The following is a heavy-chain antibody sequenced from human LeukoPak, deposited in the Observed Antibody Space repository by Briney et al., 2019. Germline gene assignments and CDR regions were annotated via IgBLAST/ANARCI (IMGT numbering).Heavy chain of an antibody. CDR2: IKQDGSEK. D-gene: IGHD3-22*01. Sequence: PGGSLRPSCAASGFTFSSYWMSWVRQAPGKGLEWVANIKQDGSEKYYVDSVKGRFTISRDNAKNSLYLQMNSLRAEDTAVYYCARDSTDYYDSSAPDAFDIWGQGTMVTVSS. J-gene: IGHJ3*02. CDR1: GFTFSSYW. V-gene: IGHV3-7*01. CDR3: ARDSTDYYDSSAPDAFDI.